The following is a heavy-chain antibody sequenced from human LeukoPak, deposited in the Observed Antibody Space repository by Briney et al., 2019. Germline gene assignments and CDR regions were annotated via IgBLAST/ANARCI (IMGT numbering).Heavy chain of an antibody. Sequence: PGGSLRLSCAASGFTFSSYSMNWVRQAPGKGLEWVSSISSSSSYIYYADSVKGRFTISRDNAKNSLYLQMNSLRAEDTAVYYCAREAYYYDSSGYYPQYFQHWGQGTLVTVSS. J-gene: IGHJ1*01. CDR2: ISSSSSYI. V-gene: IGHV3-21*01. CDR1: GFTFSSYS. CDR3: AREAYYYDSSGYYPQYFQH. D-gene: IGHD3-22*01.